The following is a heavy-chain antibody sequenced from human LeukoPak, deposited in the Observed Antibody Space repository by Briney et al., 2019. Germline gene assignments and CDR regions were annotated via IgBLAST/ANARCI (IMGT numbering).Heavy chain of an antibody. CDR1: GFSLTTSGVG. V-gene: IGHV2-5*02. D-gene: IGHD3-10*01. CDR3: IHSQTYLASWFDP. J-gene: IGHJ5*02. CDR2: IYWDDDT. Sequence: SGPTLVNPTQTLTLTCTFSGFSLTTSGVGVGWIRQPPGKAPEWLGLIYWDDDTRYNPSVESRLTITKDTSKNQVVLKMTNMESADTATYYCIHSQTYLASWFDPWGQGILVTVSS.